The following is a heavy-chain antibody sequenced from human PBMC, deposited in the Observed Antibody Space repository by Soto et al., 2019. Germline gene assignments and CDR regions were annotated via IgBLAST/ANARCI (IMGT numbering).Heavy chain of an antibody. CDR2: INPNSGGT. Sequence: ASVKVSCKASGYTFTGYYMHWVRQASGQGLEWMGWINPNSGGTNYAQKFQGWVTMTRDTSISTAYMELSRLRSDDTAVYYCARGNMVRGVAYYYYYGMDVWGQGTTVTVSS. D-gene: IGHD3-10*01. J-gene: IGHJ6*02. V-gene: IGHV1-2*04. CDR1: GYTFTGYY. CDR3: ARGNMVRGVAYYYYYGMDV.